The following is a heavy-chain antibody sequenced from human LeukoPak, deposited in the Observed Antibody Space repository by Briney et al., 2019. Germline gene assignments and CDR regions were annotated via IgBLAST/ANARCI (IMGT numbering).Heavy chain of an antibody. CDR3: ARDRDRIAVAVTAFDI. CDR2: ISSGSSYI. D-gene: IGHD6-19*01. CDR1: GFTFSSYS. J-gene: IGHJ3*02. Sequence: GGSLRLSCAASGFTFSSYSMNWVRQAPGKGLEWVSSISSGSSYIYYADSVKGRFTISRDNAKNSLYLQMNSLRAEDTAVYYCARDRDRIAVAVTAFDIWGQGTMVIVSS. V-gene: IGHV3-21*01.